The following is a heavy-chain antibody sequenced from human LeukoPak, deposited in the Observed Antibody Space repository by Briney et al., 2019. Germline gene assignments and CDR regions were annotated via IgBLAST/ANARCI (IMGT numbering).Heavy chain of an antibody. V-gene: IGHV3-15*01. J-gene: IGHJ6*03. CDR2: IKSKTDGGTT. D-gene: IGHD1-1*01. Sequence: PGGSLRLSCTASGFTFSNAWMSWVRQAPGKGLEWVGRIKSKTDGGTTDYAAPVKGRFTISRDDSKNTLYLQMNSLKTEDTAVYYCTTVNEEYYYMDVWGKGTTVTVSS. CDR3: TTVNEEYYYMDV. CDR1: GFTFSNAW.